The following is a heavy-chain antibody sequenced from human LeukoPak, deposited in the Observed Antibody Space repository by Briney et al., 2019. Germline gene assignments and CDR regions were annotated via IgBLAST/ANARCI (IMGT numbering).Heavy chain of an antibody. Sequence: SDTLSLTCIVSGGSISSYYWSWIRQPPGKGLEWIGYIYYSGNTNYNPSLKSRVTIPVDTSKNQFSLEVSSVTAADTAVYYCARHITPWGWFDPWGQGTLVTVSS. CDR3: ARHITPWGWFDP. J-gene: IGHJ5*02. CDR2: IYYSGNT. V-gene: IGHV4-59*08. CDR1: GGSISSYY. D-gene: IGHD3-16*01.